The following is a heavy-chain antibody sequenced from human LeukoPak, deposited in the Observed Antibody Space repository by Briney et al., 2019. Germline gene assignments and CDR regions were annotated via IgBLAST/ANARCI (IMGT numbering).Heavy chain of an antibody. V-gene: IGHV3-33*01. CDR3: ARDIWFGELCYFDC. CDR1: GFTFSSYG. CDR2: IWYDGSNK. Sequence: GGSLRLSCAASGFTFSSYGMHWVRQAPGKGLEWVAVIWYDGSNKYYADSVKGRFTISRDNSKNTLYLQMNSLRAEDTAVYYCARDIWFGELCYFDCWGQGTLVTVSS. D-gene: IGHD3-10*01. J-gene: IGHJ4*02.